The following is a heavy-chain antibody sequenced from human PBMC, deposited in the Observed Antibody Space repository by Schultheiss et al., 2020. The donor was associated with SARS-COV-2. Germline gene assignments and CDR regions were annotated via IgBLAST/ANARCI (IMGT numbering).Heavy chain of an antibody. CDR1: GGSISSYY. CDR2: IYYSGST. J-gene: IGHJ6*03. Sequence: SETLSLTCTVSGGSISSYYWSWIRQPPGKGLEWIGYIYYSGSTNYNPSLKSRVTISVDTSKNQFSLKLSSVTAADTAVYYCARTTYSSGWSYYYYMDVWGQGTTVTVSS. CDR3: ARTTYSSGWSYYYYMDV. D-gene: IGHD6-19*01. V-gene: IGHV4-59*01.